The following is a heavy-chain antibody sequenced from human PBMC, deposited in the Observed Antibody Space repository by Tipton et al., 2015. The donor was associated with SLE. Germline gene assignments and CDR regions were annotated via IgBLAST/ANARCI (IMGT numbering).Heavy chain of an antibody. CDR3: ARYCGSATCLGFWFS. V-gene: IGHV4-39*07. J-gene: IGHJ5*02. CDR1: GGSISSSNHY. CDR2: AYYSGTT. D-gene: IGHD2-2*01. Sequence: TLSLTCTVSGGSISSSNHYWGWIRQPPGKGLEWVGSAYYSGTTYYNPSLKSRVTISVDTSKNQFSLRLSSVTAADTAVYYCARYCGSATCLGFWFSWGQGTLVTVSS.